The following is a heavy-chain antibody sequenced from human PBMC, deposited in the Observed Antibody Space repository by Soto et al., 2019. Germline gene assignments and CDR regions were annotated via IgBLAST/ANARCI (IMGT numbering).Heavy chain of an antibody. Sequence: QVQLVQSGAEVKKPGASVKVSCKASGYTFTSYNIHWVRQAPGQGLEWVGMINPRGFFTTYAQKCRGRVTMTGDTSTIVVYMELTNLRSEDTAMYNGAKAERRVGELFWFDPWGQGTLVSVSS. J-gene: IGHJ5*02. V-gene: IGHV1-46*01. CDR2: INPRGFFT. CDR1: GYTFTSYN. D-gene: IGHD3-10*01. CDR3: AKAERRVGELFWFDP.